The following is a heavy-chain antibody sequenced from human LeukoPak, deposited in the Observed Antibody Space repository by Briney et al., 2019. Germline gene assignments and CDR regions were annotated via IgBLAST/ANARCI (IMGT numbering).Heavy chain of an antibody. V-gene: IGHV4-39*07. Sequence: GSLRLSCAASGFTFSSYWMSWIRQPPGKGLEWIGSVSYSGSTYYNPSLRGRVTISADTSKDQFSLKLSSMTAADTAVYYCAKYTKVAAIYPFDYWGQGTLVTVSS. CDR1: GFTFSSYW. CDR3: AKYTKVAAIYPFDY. J-gene: IGHJ4*02. D-gene: IGHD1-26*01. CDR2: VSYSGST.